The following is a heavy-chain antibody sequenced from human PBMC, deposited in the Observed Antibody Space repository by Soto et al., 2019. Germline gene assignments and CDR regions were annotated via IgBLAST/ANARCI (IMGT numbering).Heavy chain of an antibody. CDR2: IYYSGST. V-gene: IGHV4-61*01. CDR3: ARAGYCSGGSCYSRLDY. CDR1: GGYVSSGSYY. J-gene: IGHJ4*02. D-gene: IGHD2-15*01. Sequence: PSETLSLTCTVSGGYVSSGSYYWSWIRQPPGKGLEWIGYIYYSGSTNYNPSLQSRVTISVDTSKNQFSLELSSVTAADTAVYYCARAGYCSGGSCYSRLDYWGQGTLVTVSS.